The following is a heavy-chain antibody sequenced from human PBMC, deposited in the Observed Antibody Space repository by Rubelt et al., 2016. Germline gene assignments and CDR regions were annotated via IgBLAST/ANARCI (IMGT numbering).Heavy chain of an antibody. CDR3: ARQGYSSGWYEQVTDY. CDR2: IYYRGYT. J-gene: IGHJ4*02. Sequence: QLQLQESGPGLVKPSETLSLTCSVSGGSISRGGYYWSWIRQHPGNGLDWVGYIYYRGYTYHPPALTRLCPICSDTPKNQLSLRVTSGTAADAAVYYCARQGYSSGWYEQVTDYWGQGSLVIVSS. CDR1: GGSISRGGYY. D-gene: IGHD6-19*01. V-gene: IGHV4-31*01.